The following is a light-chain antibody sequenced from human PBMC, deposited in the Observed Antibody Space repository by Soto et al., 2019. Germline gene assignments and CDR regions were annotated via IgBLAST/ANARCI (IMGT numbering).Light chain of an antibody. Sequence: EMVLTQSPGSLSWSPWERGTLSYRASQSVSSKLAWYQQKPGQAPRLLIYGASTRATGIPARFSGSGSGTDFTLTINRLEPEDFAVYYCQQYGSSPITFGQGTLLEIK. CDR1: QSVSSK. J-gene: IGKJ5*01. CDR3: QQYGSSPIT. V-gene: IGKV3-20*01. CDR2: GAS.